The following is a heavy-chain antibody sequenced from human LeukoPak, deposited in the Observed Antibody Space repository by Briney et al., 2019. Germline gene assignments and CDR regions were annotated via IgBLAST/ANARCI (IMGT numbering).Heavy chain of an antibody. V-gene: IGHV3-9*01. CDR3: VRGGANRFDH. D-gene: IGHD1-26*01. Sequence: GGSLRLSCAASGFTFDDYAMHWVRQAPGKGLEWVSGISWNSGSIGYADSVKGRFTLSRDNARNSLYLQMNSLRDEDTAVYYCVRGGANRFDHWGQGILVAVSS. J-gene: IGHJ4*02. CDR1: GFTFDDYA. CDR2: ISWNSGSI.